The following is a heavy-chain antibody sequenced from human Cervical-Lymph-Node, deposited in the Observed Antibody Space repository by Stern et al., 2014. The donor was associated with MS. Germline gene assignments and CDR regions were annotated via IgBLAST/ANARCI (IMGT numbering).Heavy chain of an antibody. J-gene: IGHJ3*02. V-gene: IGHV3-53*01. Sequence: EVQLVESGGGLIQPGGSLRLSCAAPGFTVSNNYMSWVRQAPGKGLEWVSLLYTDDSTYYAGSVKGRSTISRDSSKNKLFLQMNSLRAEDTAVYYCARAIFGVNTAAMAPDAFDTWGQGTMVTVSS. CDR2: LYTDDST. CDR1: GFTVSNNY. D-gene: IGHD3-3*01. CDR3: ARAIFGVNTAAMAPDAFDT.